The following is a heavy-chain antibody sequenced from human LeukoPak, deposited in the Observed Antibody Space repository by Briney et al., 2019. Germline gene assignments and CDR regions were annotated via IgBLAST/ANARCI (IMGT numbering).Heavy chain of an antibody. Sequence: SETLSLTCTGSGGAISGGAYCWSWIRQHPGKGLEGIGFICNSGSTDYNPSLKTPATISVDMSNSQFSLKLRSVTAADTAVYYCARDEAGARFGAYYMDVWGKGTTVTVSS. V-gene: IGHV4-31*01. CDR3: ARDEAGARFGAYYMDV. J-gene: IGHJ6*03. CDR2: ICNSGST. CDR1: GGAISGGAYC. D-gene: IGHD3-10*01.